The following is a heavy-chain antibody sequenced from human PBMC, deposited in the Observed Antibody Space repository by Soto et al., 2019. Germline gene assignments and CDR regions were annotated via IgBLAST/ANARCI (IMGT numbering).Heavy chain of an antibody. CDR1: GFSLSNARMG. CDR2: IFSNDEK. V-gene: IGHV2-26*01. D-gene: IGHD3-3*01. Sequence: ESGPTLVNPTETLTLTCTVSGFSLSNARMGVSWIRQPPGKALEWLAHIFSNDEKSYSTSLKSRLTISKDTSKSQVVLTMTNMDPVDTATYYCARTEDRITIFGVVIKYFQHWGQGTLVTVSS. CDR3: ARTEDRITIFGVVIKYFQH. J-gene: IGHJ1*01.